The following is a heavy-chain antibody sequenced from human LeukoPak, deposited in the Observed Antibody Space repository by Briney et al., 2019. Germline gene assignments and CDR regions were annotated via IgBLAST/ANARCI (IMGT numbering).Heavy chain of an antibody. CDR3: VKAESGAGPGEFGY. D-gene: IGHD7-27*01. J-gene: IGHJ4*02. V-gene: IGHV3-23*01. Sequence: GGSLRLSCAASGFAFSSYALSWVRQAPGKGLEWVSGISASGGTTYYADSVKGRFTISRDNSKNTLYLEMNSLRVEDTAIYYCVKAESGAGPGEFGYWGQGALVTVSS. CDR2: ISASGGTT. CDR1: GFAFSSYA.